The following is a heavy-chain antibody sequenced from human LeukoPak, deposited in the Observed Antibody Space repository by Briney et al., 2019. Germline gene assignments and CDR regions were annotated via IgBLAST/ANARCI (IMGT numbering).Heavy chain of an antibody. Sequence: PSETLSLTCTVSGGSISTSSYYWGWLRQPPGKGLEWIGSIYYSGSTYYNPSLESRVTMSVDTSKNQFSLKLSSVTAADTAVYYCARGRMVRGVDRNYMDVWGKGTTVTVSS. CDR2: IYYSGST. CDR1: GGSISTSSYY. D-gene: IGHD3-10*01. CDR3: ARGRMVRGVDRNYMDV. J-gene: IGHJ6*03. V-gene: IGHV4-39*07.